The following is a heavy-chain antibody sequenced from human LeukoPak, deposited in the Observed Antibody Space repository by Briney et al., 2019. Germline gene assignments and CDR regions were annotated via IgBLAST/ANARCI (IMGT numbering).Heavy chain of an antibody. CDR1: GFTFSNYG. V-gene: IGHV3-21*04. J-gene: IGHJ3*02. D-gene: IGHD6-13*01. Sequence: GGSLRLSCAASGFTFSNYGMNWVRQAPGKGLEWVSFTDTSGRYVYYGDSVKGRFTISRDNAKNLLFLQMNSLRAEDTAVYYCARARYSSSWYGVDAFDIWGQGTMVTVSS. CDR2: TDTSGRYV. CDR3: ARARYSSSWYGVDAFDI.